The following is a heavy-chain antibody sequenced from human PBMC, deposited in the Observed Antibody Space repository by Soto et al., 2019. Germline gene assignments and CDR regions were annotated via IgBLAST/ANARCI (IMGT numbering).Heavy chain of an antibody. V-gene: IGHV1-18*01. CDR1: GYTFFTYD. Sequence: QVHLVQSGVEVKTPGASVKVSCQSSGYTFFTYDISWVRQAPGQGLEWVGWISTYSGDPKYAQKFQGRGTMTTDTTTTPAYIEPRSLRSAATAVYYCARHHGPTTSENWFDPWGPGTLVTVSS. J-gene: IGHJ5*02. CDR3: ARHHGPTTSENWFDP. CDR2: ISTYSGDP. D-gene: IGHD5-12*01.